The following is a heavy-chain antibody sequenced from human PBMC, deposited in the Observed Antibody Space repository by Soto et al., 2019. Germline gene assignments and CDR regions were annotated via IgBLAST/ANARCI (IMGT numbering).Heavy chain of an antibody. Sequence: SETLSLTCTVSGGSTSSYYWSWIRQPAGKGLEWIGRIYTSGSTNYNPSLKSRVTMSVDTSKNQFSLKLSSVTAADTAVYYCARVFSSNRWFDPWGQGTLVTVSS. J-gene: IGHJ5*02. D-gene: IGHD2-8*01. CDR2: IYTSGST. CDR1: GGSTSSYY. CDR3: ARVFSSNRWFDP. V-gene: IGHV4-4*07.